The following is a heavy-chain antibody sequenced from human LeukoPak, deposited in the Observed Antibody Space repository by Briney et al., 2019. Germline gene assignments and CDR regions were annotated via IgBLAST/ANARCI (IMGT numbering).Heavy chain of an antibody. D-gene: IGHD3-16*01. J-gene: IGHJ4*02. CDR1: GGSISSGSYY. V-gene: IGHV4-61*02. Sequence: PSQTLSLTCTVSGGSISSGSYYWSWIRQPARKGLEWIGRIYTSGSTNYNPSLKSRVTISVDTSKNQFSLKLSSVTAADTAVYYCARGSDYVPPSRAFDYWGQGTLVTVSS. CDR2: IYTSGST. CDR3: ARGSDYVPPSRAFDY.